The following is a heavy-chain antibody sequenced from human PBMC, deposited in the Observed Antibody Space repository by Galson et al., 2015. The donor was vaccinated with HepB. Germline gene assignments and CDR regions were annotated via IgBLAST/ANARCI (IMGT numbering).Heavy chain of an antibody. J-gene: IGHJ5*02. CDR3: ARDHAIVVVPAAIRGLLAGVDP. V-gene: IGHV1-18*01. CDR1: GYTFTSYG. Sequence: SVKVSCKASGYTFTSYGISWVRQAPGQGLEWMGWISAYNGNTNYAQKLQGRVTMTTDTSTSTAYMELRSLRSDDTAVYYCARDHAIVVVPAAIRGLLAGVDPWGQGTLVTVSS. D-gene: IGHD2-2*02. CDR2: ISAYNGNT.